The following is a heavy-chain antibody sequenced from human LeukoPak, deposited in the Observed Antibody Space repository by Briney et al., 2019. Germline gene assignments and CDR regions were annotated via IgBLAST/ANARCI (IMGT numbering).Heavy chain of an antibody. CDR3: ARSPSSSSYSRGEY. CDR1: GGTFSSYA. D-gene: IGHD6-6*01. CDR2: IIPIFGTA. V-gene: IGHV1-69*01. Sequence: GASVKVSCKASGGTFSSYAISWVRQAPGQGLEWMGGIIPIFGTAHYAQKFQGRVTITADESTSTAYMELSSLRSEDTAVYYCARSPSSSSYSRGEYWGQGTLVTVSS. J-gene: IGHJ4*02.